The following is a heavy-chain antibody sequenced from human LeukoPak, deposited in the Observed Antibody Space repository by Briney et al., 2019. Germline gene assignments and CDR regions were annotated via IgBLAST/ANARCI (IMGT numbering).Heavy chain of an antibody. CDR1: GHTFISCD. CDR3: ARAWESIAGYYFDY. V-gene: IGHV1-8*01. CDR2: MNPNSGNT. D-gene: IGHD1-26*01. Sequence: ASVKVSCKASGHTFISCDINWVRQATGQGLEWVGWMNPNSGNTGYAQKFQGRVTMTRNTSISTAYMNLSSLRSEDTAVYYCARAWESIAGYYFDYWGQGTLVTVSS. J-gene: IGHJ4*02.